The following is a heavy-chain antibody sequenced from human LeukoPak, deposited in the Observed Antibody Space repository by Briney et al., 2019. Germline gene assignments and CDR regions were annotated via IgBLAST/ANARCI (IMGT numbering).Heavy chain of an antibody. CDR3: AKGGSSSPRSTFDY. V-gene: IGHV3-30*18. Sequence: GGSLRLSCAASGFTFSSYGMHWVRQAPGKGLEWVAVISYDGSNKYYADSVKGRFTISRDNSKNTLYLQMNSLRAEDTAVYYCAKGGSSSPRSTFDYWGQGTLLTVS. D-gene: IGHD6-13*01. CDR1: GFTFSSYG. CDR2: ISYDGSNK. J-gene: IGHJ4*02.